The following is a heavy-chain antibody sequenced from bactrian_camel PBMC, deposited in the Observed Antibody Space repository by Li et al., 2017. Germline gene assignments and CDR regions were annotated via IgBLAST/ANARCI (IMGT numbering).Heavy chain of an antibody. CDR2: IDSSGIT. J-gene: IGHJ6*01. CDR3: AAQGGGYCYVPGAIRENDFGY. D-gene: IGHD2*01. Sequence: QVQLVESGGGSVHAGGSLRLPCEGPGRTYVKWCMGWFREVPGKEREAIATIDSSGITAYADSLEGRFTISKDNDKNTVYLQMNSLKPEDTAMYYCAAQGGGYCYVPGAIRENDFGYWGQGTQVTVS. V-gene: IGHV3S55*01. CDR1: GRTYVKWC.